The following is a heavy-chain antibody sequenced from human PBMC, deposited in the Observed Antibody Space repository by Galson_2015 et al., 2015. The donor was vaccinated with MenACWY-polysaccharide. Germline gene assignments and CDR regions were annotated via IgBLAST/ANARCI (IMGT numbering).Heavy chain of an antibody. CDR1: GYTFSSYE. D-gene: IGHD6-19*01. J-gene: IGHJ4*02. V-gene: IGHV1-8*01. CDR3: ARGRRDTAVAAPAAVLLDY. Sequence: SGYTFSSYEINWVRQATGQGLEWMGWMNPNSGDTGFVQKFQGRVTMTRNTSISTAYMELSSLTSEDTAVYYCARGRRDTAVAAPAAVLLDYWGQGILVTVSS. CDR2: MNPNSGDT.